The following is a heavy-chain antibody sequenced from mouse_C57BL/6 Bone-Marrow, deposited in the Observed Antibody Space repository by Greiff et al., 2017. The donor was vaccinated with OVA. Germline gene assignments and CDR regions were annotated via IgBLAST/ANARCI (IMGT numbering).Heavy chain of an antibody. V-gene: IGHV1-42*01. CDR2: INPSTGGT. CDR3: ARQLRLRGMDY. Sequence: DVQLQESGPELVKPGASVKISCKASGYSFTGYYMNWVKQSPEKSLEWIGEINPSTGGTTYNQKFKAKATLTVDKSSSTAYMQLKSLTSEDSAVYYCARQLRLRGMDYWGQGTSVTVSS. D-gene: IGHD3-2*02. J-gene: IGHJ4*01. CDR1: GYSFTGYY.